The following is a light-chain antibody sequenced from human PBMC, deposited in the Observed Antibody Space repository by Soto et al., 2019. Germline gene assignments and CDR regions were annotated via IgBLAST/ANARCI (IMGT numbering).Light chain of an antibody. CDR3: QQRSNWPPT. J-gene: IGKJ1*01. Sequence: EIVMTQSPATLSVSPGEIATLSCRASQSVSILLALYQQKPGQAPRLLIYGASTGATGIPARSSGSGSGTEFTLTISSLQSGDFAVYYCQQRSNWPPTFGQGTKVDIK. V-gene: IGKV3-15*01. CDR1: QSVSIL. CDR2: GAS.